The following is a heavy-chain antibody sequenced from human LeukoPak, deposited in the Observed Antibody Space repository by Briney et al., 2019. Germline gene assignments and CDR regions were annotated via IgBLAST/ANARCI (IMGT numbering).Heavy chain of an antibody. J-gene: IGHJ4*02. CDR2: ISAYNGNT. CDR1: GYTFTNYG. V-gene: IGHV1-18*01. D-gene: IGHD3-22*01. CDR3: ARDRVDHFDSGGHGDY. Sequence: GASVKVSCKASGYTFTNYGISWVRQAPGQGLEWMGWISAYNGNTKYAQKLQGRVTMTTDTSTSTAYMDLRSLRSDDTAVYYCARDRVDHFDSGGHGDYWGQGTLVTVSS.